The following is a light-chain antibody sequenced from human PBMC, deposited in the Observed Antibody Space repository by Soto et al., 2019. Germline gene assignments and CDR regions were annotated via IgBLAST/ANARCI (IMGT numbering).Light chain of an antibody. J-gene: IGKJ2*03. Sequence: MTQSPSSLSASIGDRVTITCRASENIRSYLTWYQQRPGKAPKVLIFAASSLESGVPSRFSGNGSGTDFTLTIDSLRPEDFGTYYCQRAYTAPDMYCFGQGTKLEFK. CDR2: AAS. V-gene: IGKV1-39*01. CDR3: QRAYTAPDMYC. CDR1: ENIRSY.